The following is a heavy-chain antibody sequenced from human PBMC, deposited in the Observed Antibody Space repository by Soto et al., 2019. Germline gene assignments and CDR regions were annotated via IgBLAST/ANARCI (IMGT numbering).Heavy chain of an antibody. CDR1: GGSISSGGYY. J-gene: IGHJ5*02. D-gene: IGHD5-12*01. V-gene: IGHV4-31*03. CDR3: AREYSGYDYGWFDP. Sequence: PSETLSLTCTVSGGSISSGGYYWSWIRQHPGKGLEWIGYIYYSGSTYYNPSLKSRVTISVDTSKNQFSLKLSSVTAADTAVYYCAREYSGYDYGWFDPWGQGTLVTVSS. CDR2: IYYSGST.